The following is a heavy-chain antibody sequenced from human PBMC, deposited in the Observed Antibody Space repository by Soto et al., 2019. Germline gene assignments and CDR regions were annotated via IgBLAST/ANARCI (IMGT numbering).Heavy chain of an antibody. V-gene: IGHV1-18*01. D-gene: IGHD1-1*01. CDR1: GYDFTTYG. J-gene: IGHJ4*02. CDR2: ISAHNGNT. Sequence: QVHLVQSGAEVKKPGASEKVSCKGSGYDFTTYGITWVRQAPGQGLEWMAWISAHNGNTDYAQKLQGRVTVTRDTSTSTAYMELRSLRSDDTAMYYCARGRYGDYWGQGALVTVSS. CDR3: ARGRYGDY.